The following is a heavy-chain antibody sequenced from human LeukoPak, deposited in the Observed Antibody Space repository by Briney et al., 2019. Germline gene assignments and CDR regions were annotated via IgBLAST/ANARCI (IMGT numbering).Heavy chain of an antibody. CDR2: INRDGSST. J-gene: IGHJ3*02. CDR3: ARVGYYDSSGWGRYAFDI. Sequence: GGSLRLSCAASGFTFSSYWMHWVRQTPGKGLVWVSRINRDGSSTIYADSVKGRFTISSDNAKNTLYLQMNSLRAEDTAVYYCARVGYYDSSGWGRYAFDIWGQGTMVTVSS. V-gene: IGHV3-74*01. D-gene: IGHD3-22*01. CDR1: GFTFSSYW.